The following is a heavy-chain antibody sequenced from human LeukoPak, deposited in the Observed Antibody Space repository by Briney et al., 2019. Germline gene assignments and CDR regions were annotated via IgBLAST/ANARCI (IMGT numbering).Heavy chain of an antibody. CDR3: ARDPSLITATPSRFLEWLGYDYYGMDV. V-gene: IGHV1-46*01. Sequence: PAASVKVSCKASGYTFTSYYMHWVRQAPGQGLEWMGIINPSGGSTSYTQKFQGRVTMTRDTSTSTVYMELSSLRSEDTAVYYCARDPSLITATPSRFLEWLGYDYYGMDVWGQGTTVTVSS. CDR2: INPSGGST. D-gene: IGHD3-3*01. J-gene: IGHJ6*02. CDR1: GYTFTSYY.